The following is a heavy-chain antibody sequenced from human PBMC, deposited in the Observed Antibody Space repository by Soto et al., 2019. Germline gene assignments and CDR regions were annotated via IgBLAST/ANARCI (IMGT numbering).Heavy chain of an antibody. Sequence: GGSLRLSCAASGFTFSSYAMHWVRQAPGKGLEYVSAISGNGGSTYYANSVKGRFTISRDNSKNTLYLQMGSLRAEDMAVYYCARWAEYSTNYYYYYYMDVWGKGTTVTVSS. CDR1: GFTFSSYA. D-gene: IGHD4-4*01. CDR2: ISGNGGST. V-gene: IGHV3-64*01. CDR3: ARWAEYSTNYYYYYYMDV. J-gene: IGHJ6*03.